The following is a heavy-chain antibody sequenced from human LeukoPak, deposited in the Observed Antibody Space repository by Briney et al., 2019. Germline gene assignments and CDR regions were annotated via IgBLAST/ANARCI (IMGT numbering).Heavy chain of an antibody. V-gene: IGHV4-59*08. D-gene: IGHD6-19*01. CDR1: GGSISRYY. CDR3: ARLGGWYGGFDY. J-gene: IGHJ4*02. CDR2: IYYSGST. Sequence: WEALSLTCTVSGGSISRYYWSWIRQPPGKGLEWIGYIYYSGSTNYNPSLKSRVTISVDTSKNQFSLKLSSVTAADTAVYYCARLGGWYGGFDYWGQGTLVTVSS.